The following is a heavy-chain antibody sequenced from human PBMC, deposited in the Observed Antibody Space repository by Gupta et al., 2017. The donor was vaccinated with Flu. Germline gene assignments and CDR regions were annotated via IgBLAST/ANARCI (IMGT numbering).Heavy chain of an antibody. CDR1: GGTFSSNA. Sequence: QVQLVQSGTEVKKPGSSVTIPCKASGGTFSSNAISWVRQAPGQGLEWMGGIIPKFDTPNHAQKFQDRVTITADKSTSTVYMELSSLRSEDTAVYYCARDYDGTGTYYYYYFGMDVWGQGTTVTVSS. CDR2: IIPKFDTP. D-gene: IGHD3-22*01. V-gene: IGHV1-69*06. J-gene: IGHJ6*02. CDR3: ARDYDGTGTYYYYYFGMDV.